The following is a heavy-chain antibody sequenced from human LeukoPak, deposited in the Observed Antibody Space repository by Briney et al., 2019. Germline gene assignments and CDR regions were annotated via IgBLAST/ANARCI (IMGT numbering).Heavy chain of an antibody. CDR2: FAPGDGET. V-gene: IGHV1-24*01. CDR1: GYTLTEVS. CDR3: ATEIVGYGDVNYFDS. J-gene: IGHJ4*02. D-gene: IGHD4-17*01. Sequence: GASVKVSCKISGYTLTEVSMHGVRQPPGKGLEWMGGFAPGDGETIYAQNFQGRLIVTEDTSTDTPYMKLSSLKSDDTAVYYWATEIVGYGDVNYFDSWGQGALVTVSS.